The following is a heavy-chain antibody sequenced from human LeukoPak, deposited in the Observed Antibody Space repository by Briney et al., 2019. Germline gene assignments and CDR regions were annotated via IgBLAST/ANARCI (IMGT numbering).Heavy chain of an antibody. CDR2: IKQDGSEK. CDR3: ARDRPNLYSSGSTSFDY. CDR1: GFTVSSNY. Sequence: GESLRLSCAASGFTVSSNYMSWVRQAPGKGLEWVANIKQDGSEKYYVDSVKGRFTISRDNAKNSLYLQMNCLRAEDTAVYYCARDRPNLYSSGSTSFDYWGQGTLVTVSS. J-gene: IGHJ4*02. D-gene: IGHD6-19*01. V-gene: IGHV3-7*01.